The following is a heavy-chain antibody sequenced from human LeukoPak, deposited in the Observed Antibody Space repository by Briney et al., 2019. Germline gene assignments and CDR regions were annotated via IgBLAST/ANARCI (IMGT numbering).Heavy chain of an antibody. J-gene: IGHJ4*02. D-gene: IGHD2-15*01. CDR1: GGSLSSYY. V-gene: IGHV4-59*08. CDR3: ARHVVVVAATYFDY. Sequence: SETLSLTCTVSGGSLSSYYWSWIRQPPGKGLEWIGYIYYSGSTNYNPSLKSRVTISVDTSKNQFSLKLSSVTAADTAVYYCARHVVVVAATYFDYWGQGTLVTVSS. CDR2: IYYSGST.